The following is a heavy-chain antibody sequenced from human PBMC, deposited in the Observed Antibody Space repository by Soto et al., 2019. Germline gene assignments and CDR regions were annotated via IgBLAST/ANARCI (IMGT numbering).Heavy chain of an antibody. CDR1: GCTFSSYA. Sequence: GGSLRLSCAASGCTFSSYAMSWVRQAPGKWLEWVSAISGSGGSTYYADSGKGRFPISRDNPKHTLYLQMLSVRAEDTAVYYCAKDNLWFGEFAIDYRGPGXLVHV. CDR3: AKDNLWFGEFAIDY. D-gene: IGHD3-10*01. J-gene: IGHJ4*02. V-gene: IGHV3-23*01. CDR2: ISGSGGST.